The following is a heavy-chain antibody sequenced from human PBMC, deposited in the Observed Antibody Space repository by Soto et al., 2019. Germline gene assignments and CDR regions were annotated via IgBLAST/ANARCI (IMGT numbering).Heavy chain of an antibody. CDR1: GFTFSSYG. CDR2: IWYDGSNK. CDR3: AKGYYYDSSGYPFDY. J-gene: IGHJ4*02. D-gene: IGHD3-22*01. Sequence: GGSLRLSCAASGFTFSSYGMHWVRQAPGRGLEWVAVIWYDGSNKYYADSVKGRFTISRDNSKNTLYLQMNSLRAEDTAVYYCAKGYYYDSSGYPFDYWGQGTLVTVSS. V-gene: IGHV3-33*06.